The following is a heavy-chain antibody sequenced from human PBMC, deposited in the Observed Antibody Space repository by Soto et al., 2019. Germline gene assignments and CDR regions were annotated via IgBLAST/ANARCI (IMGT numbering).Heavy chain of an antibody. V-gene: IGHV3-48*01. D-gene: IGHD6-25*01. Sequence: EVQLVESGGGLVQPGGSLRLSCAASGFTFSSYSMNWVRQAPGKGLEWVSYISSSSSTIYYADSVKGRFTISKDNAKNSLYLQMTSLRAEYTSVYYCAREAATLNWFDPWGQGTLVTVSS. CDR1: GFTFSSYS. J-gene: IGHJ5*02. CDR3: AREAATLNWFDP. CDR2: ISSSSSTI.